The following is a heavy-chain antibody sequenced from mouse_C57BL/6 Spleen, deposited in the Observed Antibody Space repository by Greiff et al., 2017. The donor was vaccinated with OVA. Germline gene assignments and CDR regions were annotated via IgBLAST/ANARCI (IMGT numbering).Heavy chain of an antibody. CDR3: ARGPSYDYDDGFAY. Sequence: EVQLQQSGPELVKPGASVKISCKASGYTFTDYYMNWVKQSHGKSLEWIGDINPNNGGTSYNQKFKGKATLTVDKSSSTAYMELRSLTSEDSAVYYCARGPSYDYDDGFAYWGQGTLVTVSA. D-gene: IGHD2-4*01. V-gene: IGHV1-26*01. J-gene: IGHJ3*01. CDR1: GYTFTDYY. CDR2: INPNNGGT.